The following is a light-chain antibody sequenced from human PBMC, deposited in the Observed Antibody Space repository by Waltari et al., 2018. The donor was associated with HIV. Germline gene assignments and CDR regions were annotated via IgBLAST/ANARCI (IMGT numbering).Light chain of an antibody. CDR1: QSPLHSNGNNY. CDR2: LGS. Sequence: DIVMTQSPLSLPVTPREPASISCRSSQSPLHSNGNNYLDWYLQKPGQSPQLLIYLGSNRASGVPDRFSGSGSGTDLTLKISRVEAEDVGVYYCMQALQTPWTFGQGTKVEIK. J-gene: IGKJ1*01. CDR3: MQALQTPWT. V-gene: IGKV2-28*01.